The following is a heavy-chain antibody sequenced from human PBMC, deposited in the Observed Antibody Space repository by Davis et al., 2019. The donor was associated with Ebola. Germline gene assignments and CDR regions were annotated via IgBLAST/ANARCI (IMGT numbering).Heavy chain of an antibody. J-gene: IGHJ6*04. CDR1: GYTFTGYY. CDR2: INPNSGGT. V-gene: IGHV1-2*06. Sequence: AASVKVSCKASGYTFTGYYMHWVRQAPGQGLEWMGRINPNSGGTNYAQKLQGRVTMTTDTSTSTAYMELRSLRSDDTAVYYCARRPPIYYYGMDVWGKGTTVTVSS. CDR3: ARRPPIYYYGMDV.